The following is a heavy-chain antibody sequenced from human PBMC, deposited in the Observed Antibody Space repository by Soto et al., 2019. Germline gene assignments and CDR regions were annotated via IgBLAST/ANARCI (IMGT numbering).Heavy chain of an antibody. CDR3: ARGAFCGGAPGCRDMAV. V-gene: IGHV1-18*01. J-gene: IGHJ6*02. CDR1: GYKFISHS. Sequence: QIQLVQSGGEVKKPGASVKVSCKSSGYKFISHSITWVRQAPGQGLEWMGRISAYNVKTNYAQKLQGRVTMTTDTSTNGAYVELRSLRSHGTAVYYCARGAFCGGAPGCRDMAVWGQVTTVTVSS. D-gene: IGHD2-21*01. CDR2: ISAYNVKT.